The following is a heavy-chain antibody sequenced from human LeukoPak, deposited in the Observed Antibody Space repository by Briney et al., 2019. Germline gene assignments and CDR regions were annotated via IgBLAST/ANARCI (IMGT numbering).Heavy chain of an antibody. CDR3: ARDGGYDLEGYNWFDH. J-gene: IGHJ5*02. CDR1: GYTFTSYY. V-gene: IGHV1-46*01. D-gene: IGHD5-12*01. CDR2: INPSGGST. Sequence: GASVTVSCKASGYTFTSYYMHWVRQAPGQGLEWMGIINPSGGSTSYAQKFQGRVTITRDMSTSTVYMELSSLRSEDTAVYYCARDGGYDLEGYNWFDHWGQGTLVTVSS.